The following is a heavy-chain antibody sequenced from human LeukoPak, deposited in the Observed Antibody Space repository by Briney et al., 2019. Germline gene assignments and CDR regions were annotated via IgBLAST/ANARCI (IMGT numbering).Heavy chain of an antibody. CDR2: ISYDGSNK. D-gene: IGHD4-11*01. J-gene: IGHJ6*03. CDR1: GFTFSSYA. V-gene: IGHV3-30*04. CDR3: ARARYSNYLYYYYMDV. Sequence: GGSLRLSCAASGFTFSSYAMHWVRQAPGKGLEWVAVISYDGSNKYYADSVKGRFTISRDNSKNTLYLQMNSLRAEDTAVYYCARARYSNYLYYYYMDVWGKGTTVTVSS.